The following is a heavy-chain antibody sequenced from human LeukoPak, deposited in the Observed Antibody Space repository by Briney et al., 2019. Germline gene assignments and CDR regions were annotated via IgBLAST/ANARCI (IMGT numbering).Heavy chain of an antibody. CDR3: ARGQNWFDP. CDR2: IRVSGGAI. Sequence: PGGSLRLSCAASGFTFSDYYMSWISQAPGKGLECLSYIRVSGGAIYYADSLQGRFTVSRDNAKNSLYLQVKSLRAEDTAVYYCARGQNWFDPWGQGTLVTVSS. J-gene: IGHJ5*02. V-gene: IGHV3-11*01. CDR1: GFTFSDYY.